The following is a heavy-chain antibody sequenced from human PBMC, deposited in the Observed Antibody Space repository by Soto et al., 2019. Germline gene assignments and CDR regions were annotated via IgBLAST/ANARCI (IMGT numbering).Heavy chain of an antibody. CDR1: VLTLSDNW. D-gene: IGHD6-19*01. V-gene: IGHV3-74*01. CDR3: ASGRIAVP. CDR2: INSDGSST. J-gene: IGHJ5*02. Sequence: GGALRLSGSASVLTLSDNWMHWVRQAPGKGPVWVSRINSDGSSTYYADSVKGRFTISRDNAKNTLYLQMNSLRADDTAVYYCASGRIAVPWRQATLVTVHS.